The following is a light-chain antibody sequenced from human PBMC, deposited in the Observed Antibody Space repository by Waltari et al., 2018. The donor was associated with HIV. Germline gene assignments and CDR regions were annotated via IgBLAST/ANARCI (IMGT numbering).Light chain of an antibody. Sequence: QSALPQPPSASGSLGQSVTISCTGSSSDIGAYDSVSWFHQPPRSAPKLLLYEVTRRPSTVSDRFSGSRSGSTAFLTVAGLQPDDEATYFCSSYGDSLRVLFGGGTNVTVL. CDR2: EVT. CDR3: SSYGDSLRVL. J-gene: IGLJ3*02. CDR1: SSDIGAYDS. V-gene: IGLV2-8*01.